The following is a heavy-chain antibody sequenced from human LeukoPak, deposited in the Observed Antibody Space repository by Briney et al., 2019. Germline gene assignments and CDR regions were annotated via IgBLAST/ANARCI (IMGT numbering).Heavy chain of an antibody. CDR1: GVSTRHPLGSAIRNFY. Sequence: TSETLSLTCTVSGVSTRHPLGSAIRNFYWSWIRQSPGKGLEWIGSMYYSGSTFYNPSPKSRVNISLDTSKNQFSLKMTSVAAADTATYYCARGPLSSTTFHFYALDVWGPGTTVTVSS. D-gene: IGHD2/OR15-2a*01. CDR2: MYYSGST. J-gene: IGHJ6*02. V-gene: IGHV4-61*01. CDR3: ARGPLSSTTFHFYALDV.